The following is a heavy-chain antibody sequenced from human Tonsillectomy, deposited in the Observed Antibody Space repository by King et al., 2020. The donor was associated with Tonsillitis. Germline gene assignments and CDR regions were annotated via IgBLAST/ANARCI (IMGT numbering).Heavy chain of an antibody. CDR1: GGSLSSGSYY. V-gene: IGHV4-61*02. CDR3: AREPARITIFGVVSRTDAFDI. J-gene: IGHJ3*02. Sequence: VQLQESGPGLVKPSQTLSLTCTVSGGSLSSGSYYWGWIRQPAGKGLEWIGRIYTSGGTNYNPSLKSPVTMSVDTSKNQFSLKLSSVTAADTAGNYCAREPARITIFGVVSRTDAFDIWGQGTMVTVSS. D-gene: IGHD3-3*01. CDR2: IYTSGGT.